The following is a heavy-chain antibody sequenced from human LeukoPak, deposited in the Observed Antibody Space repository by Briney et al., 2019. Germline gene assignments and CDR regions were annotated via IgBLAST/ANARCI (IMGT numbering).Heavy chain of an antibody. CDR1: GFTFHHYA. J-gene: IGHJ4*02. Sequence: PGRSLRLSCAASGFTFHHYAIHWVRQVPGKGLEWVSGIRWNSASRGYADSVKGRFTISRDNAKNSVYLQMNSLRAEDTAFYYCTKDKAPLNGGYDWDLDFCGQGTLVTVSS. CDR2: IRWNSASR. V-gene: IGHV3-9*01. CDR3: TKDKAPLNGGYDWDLDF. D-gene: IGHD5-12*01.